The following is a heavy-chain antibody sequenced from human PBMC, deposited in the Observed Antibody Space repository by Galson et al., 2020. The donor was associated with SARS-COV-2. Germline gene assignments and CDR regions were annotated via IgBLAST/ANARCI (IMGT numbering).Heavy chain of an antibody. CDR3: AKDQGNDYGDQLYY. CDR2: VIAGGYHT. Sequence: AESLTPSWPGSTLTLTRYAASCVRHVPKKGMEWVSSVIAGGYHTFHADTEKGRFTISRDNSKNTLSLQMNSLRVEDTALYYCAKDQGNDYGDQLYYWGQGTLVSVSS. V-gene: IGHV3-23*01. D-gene: IGHD4-17*01. J-gene: IGHJ4*02. CDR1: TLTLTRYA.